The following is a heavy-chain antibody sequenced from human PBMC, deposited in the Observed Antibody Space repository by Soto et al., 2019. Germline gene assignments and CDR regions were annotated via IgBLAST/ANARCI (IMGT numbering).Heavy chain of an antibody. CDR3: ARGARSNWFDP. J-gene: IGHJ5*02. D-gene: IGHD4-17*01. V-gene: IGHV4-31*03. Sequence: SETLSLTCTVSGGSISSGGYYWSWIRQHPGKGLEWIGYIYYSGSTYYNPSLKSRVTISVDTSKNQFSLKLSSVAAADTAVYYCARGARSNWFDPWGQGTLVTVSS. CDR1: GGSISSGGYY. CDR2: IYYSGST.